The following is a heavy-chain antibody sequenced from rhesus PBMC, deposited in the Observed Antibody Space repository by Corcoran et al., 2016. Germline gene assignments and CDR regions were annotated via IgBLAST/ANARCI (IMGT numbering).Heavy chain of an antibody. V-gene: IGHV4-169*01. CDR3: ARVYSSWSGEDY. CDR2: IYDSGSST. D-gene: IGHD6-13*01. Sequence: QLQLQESGPGLVKPSETLSVTCAVSGGSISSSYWSWIRQAPGKGLEWLGDIYDSGSSTNYNPPLKRRVTLSVDTSKTQLSLKLSSVTTADTAVYYCARVYSSWSGEDYWGQGVLVTVSS. J-gene: IGHJ4*01. CDR1: GGSISSSY.